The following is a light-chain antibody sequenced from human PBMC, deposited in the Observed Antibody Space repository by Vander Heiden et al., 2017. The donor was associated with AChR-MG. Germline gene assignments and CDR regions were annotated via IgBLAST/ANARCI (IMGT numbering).Light chain of an antibody. Sequence: DFQLIPSPSSRSASVGDRVTITCRASQSISSYLNWYQQKPGKAPKLLGYAASSLQSGVPSRFSGSGSGTDFTLTISNLQPEDFATYYCQQSYSTPWTFGQGTKVEIK. CDR2: AAS. CDR3: QQSYSTPWT. CDR1: QSISSY. J-gene: IGKJ1*01. V-gene: IGKV1-39*01.